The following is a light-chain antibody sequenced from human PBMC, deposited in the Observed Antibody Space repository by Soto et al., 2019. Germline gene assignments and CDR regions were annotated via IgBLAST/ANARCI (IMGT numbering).Light chain of an antibody. Sequence: EIVLTQSPATLSLSPGERATLSCRASQSVSTYLAWYQQKPGQAPRLLIYDASNRATGIPARFSGSGSGTAFTLTISSLEPEDFAVYYCQQRSNWPPMYTFGQGTKLEIK. CDR1: QSVSTY. CDR2: DAS. J-gene: IGKJ2*01. CDR3: QQRSNWPPMYT. V-gene: IGKV3-11*01.